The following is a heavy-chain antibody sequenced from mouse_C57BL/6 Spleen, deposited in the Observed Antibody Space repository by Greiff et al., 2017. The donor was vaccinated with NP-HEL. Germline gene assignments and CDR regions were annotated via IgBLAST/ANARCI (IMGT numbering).Heavy chain of an antibody. J-gene: IGHJ2*01. CDR2: IHPNSGST. D-gene: IGHD1-1*01. CDR3: ARRATTVVATLDY. Sequence: QVQLQQPGAELVKPGASVKLSCKASGYTFTSYWMHWVKQRPGQGLEWIGIIHPNSGSTNYNEKFKSKATLTVDKSSSTAYMQLSSLTSEDSAVYYCARRATTVVATLDYWGQGTTLTVSS. CDR1: GYTFTSYW. V-gene: IGHV1-64*01.